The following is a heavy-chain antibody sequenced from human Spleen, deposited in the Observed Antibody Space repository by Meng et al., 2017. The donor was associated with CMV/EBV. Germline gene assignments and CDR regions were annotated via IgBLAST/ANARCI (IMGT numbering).Heavy chain of an antibody. CDR1: GFTFSSYE. Sequence: GGSLRLSCAASGFTFSSYEMNWVRQAPGKGLEWVSYISSSSSYIYYADSVKGRFTISRGNARNSLYLQMNSLRAEDTAVYYCARMEVAGTLPNSPGYYYYYGMDVWGQGTTVTVSS. CDR2: ISSSSSYI. CDR3: ARMEVAGTLPNSPGYYYYYGMDV. D-gene: IGHD6-19*01. J-gene: IGHJ6*02. V-gene: IGHV3-21*05.